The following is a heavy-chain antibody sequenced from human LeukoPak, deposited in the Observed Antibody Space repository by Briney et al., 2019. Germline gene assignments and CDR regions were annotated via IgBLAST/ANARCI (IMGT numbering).Heavy chain of an antibody. V-gene: IGHV3-23*01. J-gene: IGHJ4*02. CDR2: ISGSGGST. CDR1: GFTFDDYA. CDR3: AKDRGGYFDY. Sequence: PGRSLRLSCAASGFTFDDYAMSWVRQAPGKGLEWVSAISGSGGSTYYADSVKGRFTISRDNSKNTLYLQMNSLRAEDTAVYYCAKDRGGYFDYWGQGTLVTVSS. D-gene: IGHD3-10*01.